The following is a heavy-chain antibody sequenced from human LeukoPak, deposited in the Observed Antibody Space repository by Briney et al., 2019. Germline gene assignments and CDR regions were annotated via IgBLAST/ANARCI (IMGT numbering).Heavy chain of an antibody. CDR3: ARAHSSGWHSMFDP. V-gene: IGHV4-59*01. J-gene: IGHJ5*02. Sequence: SETLSLTCTVSGASISTYSWTWIRQPPGKGLEWIGNIYYSGSTNYNPSLKSRVTISIDTSKNQFSLKVSSVTAADTAVYYCARAHSSGWHSMFDPWGQATL. CDR2: IYYSGST. D-gene: IGHD6-19*01. CDR1: GASISTYS.